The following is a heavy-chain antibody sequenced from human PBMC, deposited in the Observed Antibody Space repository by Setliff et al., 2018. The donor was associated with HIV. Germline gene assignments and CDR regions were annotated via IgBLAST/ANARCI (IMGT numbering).Heavy chain of an antibody. CDR3: ARVHYPWDSFDY. Sequence: PSETLSLTCTVDSVSFISYSWTWIRQPPGKGLEWIGYLSSSGSTSYNPSLKSRVAISLDTPTSKNAFSLKLTSVTAAATAVYFCARVHYPWDSFDYWGQGTLVTVSS. CDR2: LSSSGST. CDR1: SVSFISYS. V-gene: IGHV4-59*01. J-gene: IGHJ4*02. D-gene: IGHD1-26*01.